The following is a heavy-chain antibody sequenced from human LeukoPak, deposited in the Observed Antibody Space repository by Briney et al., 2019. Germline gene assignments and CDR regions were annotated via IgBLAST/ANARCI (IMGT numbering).Heavy chain of an antibody. CDR2: IYYSGST. CDR3: ARDGSYSNYFDY. CDR1: GGSISSYY. J-gene: IGHJ4*02. V-gene: IGHV4-59*01. Sequence: PSETLSLTCTVSGGSISSYYWSWIRQPPGKGPEWIGYIYYSGSTNYNPSLKSRVTISVDTSKNQFSLKLSSVTAADTAVYYCARDGSYSNYFDYWGQGTLVTVSS. D-gene: IGHD4-11*01.